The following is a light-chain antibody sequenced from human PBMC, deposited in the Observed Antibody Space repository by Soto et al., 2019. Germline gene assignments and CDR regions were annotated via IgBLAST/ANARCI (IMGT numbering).Light chain of an antibody. CDR3: QHSYILFSTT. Sequence: DIQMTQSPSSVSASVGDRVTITCRASQGISSWLAWYQQNPGKAPKLLIYAASSLQGGVPSRFSGSGSGTDFTLTITSLQPEDFSTYYCQHSYILFSTTFGQGTKVDI. CDR2: AAS. V-gene: IGKV1-12*01. J-gene: IGKJ1*01. CDR1: QGISSW.